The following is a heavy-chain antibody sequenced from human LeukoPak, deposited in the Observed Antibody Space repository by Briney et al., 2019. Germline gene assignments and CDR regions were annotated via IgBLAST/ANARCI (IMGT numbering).Heavy chain of an antibody. CDR2: IKQDGSEK. Sequence: PGGSLRLSCAASGFTFSTYWMSWVRQAPGKGLEWVANIKQDGSEKYYLDSVKGRFTISRDNAKISLYLQMNSLRAEDTAVYYCASQFWWAAVAGTTLDCWGQGTLVTVSS. D-gene: IGHD6-19*01. CDR1: GFTFSTYW. J-gene: IGHJ4*02. V-gene: IGHV3-7*05. CDR3: ASQFWWAAVAGTTLDC.